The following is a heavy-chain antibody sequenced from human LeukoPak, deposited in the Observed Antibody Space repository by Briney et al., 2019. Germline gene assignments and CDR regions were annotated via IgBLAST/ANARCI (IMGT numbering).Heavy chain of an antibody. CDR3: AKLGLRYSSSWYEDY. CDR1: GFTFSSYA. V-gene: IGHV3-23*01. Sequence: GGSLRLSCAASGFTFSSYAMSWVRQAPGKGLEWVSAISGSGGSTYYADSVKGRFTISRDNSKNTLYPQMNSLRAEDTAVYYCAKLGLRYSSSWYEDYWGQGTLVTVSS. D-gene: IGHD6-13*01. CDR2: ISGSGGST. J-gene: IGHJ4*02.